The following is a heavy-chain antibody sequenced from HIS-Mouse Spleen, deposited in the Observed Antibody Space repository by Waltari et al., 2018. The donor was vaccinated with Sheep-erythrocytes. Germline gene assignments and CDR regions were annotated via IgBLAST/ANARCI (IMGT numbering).Heavy chain of an antibody. Sequence: QVQLVQSGAEVKKPGSSVKVSCKASGGTFSSYAISWVRQAPGQGLEWMGRIIPILGIATYAQKFQGRVTITADKSTSTAYMELSSLRSEDTAVYYCAQTGATTPHFDYWGQGTLVTVSS. D-gene: IGHD1-26*01. CDR1: GGTFSSYA. CDR2: IIPILGIA. CDR3: AQTGATTPHFDY. V-gene: IGHV1-69*04. J-gene: IGHJ4*02.